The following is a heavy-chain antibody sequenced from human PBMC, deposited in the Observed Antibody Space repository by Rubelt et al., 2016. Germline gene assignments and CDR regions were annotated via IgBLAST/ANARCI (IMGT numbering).Heavy chain of an antibody. CDR3: ARHVSSGWYYYYGMDV. CDR2: IHPSGST. J-gene: IGHJ6*02. CDR1: GGSISDYH. D-gene: IGHD6-19*01. V-gene: IGHV4-4*08. Sequence: QVKLQESGPGLVKPSETLSLTCTVSGGSISDYHWRWTRQPPRTGLDWIGDIHPSGSTNYNPSLQRPLTTSLDTSKNQFSRKLACVTAADTAVYYCARHVSSGWYYYYGMDVWGQGTTVTVSS.